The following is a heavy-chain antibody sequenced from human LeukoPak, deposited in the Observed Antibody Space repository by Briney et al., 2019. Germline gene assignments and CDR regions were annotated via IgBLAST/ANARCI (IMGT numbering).Heavy chain of an antibody. D-gene: IGHD3-22*01. Sequence: SVKVSCKASGGTFSSYGITWVRRAPAQGLEWMGGVIPIFGTTNYAQKFQGRVTITADESTSTAYMELSSLRSEDTAVYYRARVRRLYYYDSSGLDAFDIWGQGTMVTVSS. J-gene: IGHJ3*02. CDR2: VIPIFGTT. V-gene: IGHV1-69*01. CDR1: GGTFSSYG. CDR3: ARVRRLYYYDSSGLDAFDI.